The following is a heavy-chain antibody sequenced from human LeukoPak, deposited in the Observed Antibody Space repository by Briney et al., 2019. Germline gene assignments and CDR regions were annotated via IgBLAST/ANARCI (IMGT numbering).Heavy chain of an antibody. V-gene: IGHV3-74*01. CDR2: INSDGSWT. J-gene: IGHJ4*02. CDR3: VSFYETY. CDR1: GNYW. D-gene: IGHD2/OR15-2a*01. Sequence: GGSLRLSCAASGNYWMHWVRQAPGKGLVWVSHINSDGSWTSYADSVKGRFTISKDNANNTVYLQMNNLRAEDTAVYYCVSFYETYWGRGTLVTVSS.